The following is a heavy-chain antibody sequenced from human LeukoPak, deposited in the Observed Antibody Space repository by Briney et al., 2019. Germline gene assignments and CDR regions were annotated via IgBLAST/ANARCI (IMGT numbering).Heavy chain of an antibody. J-gene: IGHJ4*02. CDR2: ISAYNGNT. CDR3: AKDPEWELLYYFDY. CDR1: GYTFTSYG. V-gene: IGHV1-18*01. D-gene: IGHD1-26*01. Sequence: ASVKVSCKASGYTFTSYGISWVRQAPGQGLEWMGWISAYNGNTNYAQKLQGRVTMTTDTSTSTAYMELRSLRSDDTAVYYCAKDPEWELLYYFDYWGQGTLVTVSS.